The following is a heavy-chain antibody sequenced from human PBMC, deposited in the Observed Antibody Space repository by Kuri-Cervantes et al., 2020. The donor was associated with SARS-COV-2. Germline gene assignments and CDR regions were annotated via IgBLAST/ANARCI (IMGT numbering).Heavy chain of an antibody. V-gene: IGHV1-69*13. CDR1: GGTLSSYA. CDR2: IIPIFGTA. Sequence: SVKVSCKASGGTLSSYAISWVRQAPGQGLEWMGGIIPIFGTANYAQKFQGRVTITADESTSTAYMELSSLRSEDTAVYYCASRVTTSLAFDIWGQGTMVTVSS. J-gene: IGHJ3*02. D-gene: IGHD4-11*01. CDR3: ASRVTTSLAFDI.